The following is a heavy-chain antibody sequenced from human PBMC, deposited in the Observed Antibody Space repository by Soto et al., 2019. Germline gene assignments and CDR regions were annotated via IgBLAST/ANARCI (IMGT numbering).Heavy chain of an antibody. J-gene: IGHJ4*02. D-gene: IGHD2-15*01. CDR3: AHRPSYCSGGSCYSGFDY. CDR1: GFSLSTSGGG. CDR2: IYWDDDK. Sequence: QISWKVSGPTLVKPTQTLTLTCTFSGFSLSTSGGGVGWIRQPPGKALEWLALIYWDDDKRYSPSLKSRLTITKDTSKNQVVLTMTNMDPVDTATYYCAHRPSYCSGGSCYSGFDYWGQGTLVTVSS. V-gene: IGHV2-5*02.